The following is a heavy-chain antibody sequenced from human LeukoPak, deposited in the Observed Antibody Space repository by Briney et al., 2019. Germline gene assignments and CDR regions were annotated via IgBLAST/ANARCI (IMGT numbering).Heavy chain of an antibody. J-gene: IGHJ4*02. V-gene: IGHV3-15*01. CDR1: GLTFSSVC. CDR3: TTVHGAGPVNFDY. D-gene: IGHD3-16*01. Sequence: PSGTLSLSCTASGLTFSSVCMTWVRQAPGKGLEWVGRIKSSTDGETTDYAAPVKGRISISRDDSENTLYLQINSLKNEDTAVYFWTTVHGAGPVNFDYWGQGSLVTVSS. CDR2: IKSSTDGETT.